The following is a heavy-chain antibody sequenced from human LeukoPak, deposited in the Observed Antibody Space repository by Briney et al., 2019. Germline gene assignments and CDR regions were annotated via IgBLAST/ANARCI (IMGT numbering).Heavy chain of an antibody. CDR3: ARPRSSALDAFDI. V-gene: IGHV7-4-1*02. Sequence: ASVTVSFKASGYTFTSYAMNWVRQAPGQRLEWMGWINTNTGNPTYAQGFTGRFVFSLDTSVSTAYLQISSLKAEDTAVYYCARPRSSALDAFDIWGQGTMVTVSS. CDR1: GYTFTSYA. D-gene: IGHD1-26*01. CDR2: INTNTGNP. J-gene: IGHJ3*02.